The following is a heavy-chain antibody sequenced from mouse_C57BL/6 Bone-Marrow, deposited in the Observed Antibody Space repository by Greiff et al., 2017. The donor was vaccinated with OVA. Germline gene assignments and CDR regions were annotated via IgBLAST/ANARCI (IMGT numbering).Heavy chain of an antibody. J-gene: IGHJ4*01. CDR2: IDPENGDT. V-gene: IGHV14-4*01. CDR3: TPYPYYYAMDY. Sequence: VQLKESGAELVRPGASVKLSCTASGFNIKDDYMHWVKQRPEQGLEWIGWIDPENGDTEYASKFQGKATITADTSSNTAYLQLSSLTSEDTAVYYCTPYPYYYAMDYWGQGTSVTVSS. CDR1: GFNIKDDY.